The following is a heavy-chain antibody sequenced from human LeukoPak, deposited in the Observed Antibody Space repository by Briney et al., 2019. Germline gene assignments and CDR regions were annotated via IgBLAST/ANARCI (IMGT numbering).Heavy chain of an antibody. CDR3: AKGAEEGVVITAVYYYYMDV. Sequence: GGSLRLSCVASGFTFTNHGMSWFRQAPGKGLEWVSTLSASGYNTYYADSVKGRFTISRDNSKNTLYLQMNSLRAEDTAIYFCAKGAEEGVVITAVYYYYMDVWGRGTTVTISS. V-gene: IGHV3-23*01. J-gene: IGHJ6*03. CDR1: GFTFTNHG. CDR2: LSASGYNT. D-gene: IGHD3-22*01.